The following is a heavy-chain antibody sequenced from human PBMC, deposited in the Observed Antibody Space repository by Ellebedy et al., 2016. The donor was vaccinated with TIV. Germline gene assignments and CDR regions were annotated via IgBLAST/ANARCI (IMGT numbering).Heavy chain of an antibody. Sequence: GESLKISCATSGFSSSGMHWVRQAPGRGLEWVAFIRSDGSTKYYADSVKGRFTISRDSTKNTLDLQRTSLRPEDTALYYCVEGAYQVPTVMAVWGQGTTVIVSS. CDR2: IRSDGSTK. J-gene: IGHJ6*02. V-gene: IGHV3-30*02. CDR1: GFSSSG. CDR3: VEGAYQVPTVMAV. D-gene: IGHD3-16*01.